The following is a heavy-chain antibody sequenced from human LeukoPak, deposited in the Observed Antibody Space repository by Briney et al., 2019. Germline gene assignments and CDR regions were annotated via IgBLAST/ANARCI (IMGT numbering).Heavy chain of an antibody. CDR2: ISSNGGST. Sequence: HHALGKGLEYVSAISSNGGSTYYADSVKGRFTISRDNSRNTLHLQMSSLRVEDTAVYYCVKDSSSGSYFDYWGQGTLVTVSS. CDR3: VKDSSSGSYFDY. J-gene: IGHJ4*02. V-gene: IGHV3-64D*06. D-gene: IGHD3-10*01.